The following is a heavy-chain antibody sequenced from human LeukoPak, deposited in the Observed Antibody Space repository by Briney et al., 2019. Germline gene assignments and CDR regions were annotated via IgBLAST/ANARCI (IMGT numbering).Heavy chain of an antibody. J-gene: IGHJ4*02. CDR3: ARTTNPAGNVFDY. CDR2: IIPIFGTA. CDR1: GGTFSSYA. D-gene: IGHD1-1*01. Sequence: SVTVSCKASGGTFSSYAISWVRQAPGRGLEWMGGIIPIFGTANYAQKFQGRVTITADESTSTAYMELSSLRSEDTAVYYCARTTNPAGNVFDYWGQGTLVTVSS. V-gene: IGHV1-69*13.